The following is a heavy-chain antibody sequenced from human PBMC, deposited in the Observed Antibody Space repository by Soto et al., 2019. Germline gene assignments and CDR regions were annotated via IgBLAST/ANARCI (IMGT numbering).Heavy chain of an antibody. D-gene: IGHD5-12*01. CDR3: ARTLYVDIVATGF. J-gene: IGHJ4*02. CDR1: GGSISSSSYH. V-gene: IGHV4-39*01. CDR2: MFYGGST. Sequence: QLQLQESGPGLVKPSETLSLTCTVSGGSISSSSYHWGWIRQPPGKGLEWIGSMFYGGSTYYNPSLKSRVTISVETSKSQFSLKLSSVTAADTAVYYCARTLYVDIVATGFWGQGTLVTVSS.